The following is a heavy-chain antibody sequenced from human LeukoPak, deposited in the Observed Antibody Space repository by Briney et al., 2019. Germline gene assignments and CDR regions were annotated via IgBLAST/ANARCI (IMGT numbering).Heavy chain of an antibody. V-gene: IGHV4-38-2*01. Sequence: SSETQSLTCAVSGYSISSGYYWGWIRQPPGKELEWIGSIYHSGSTYYNPSLKSRVTISVDTSKNQFSLKLSSLTAADTAVYYCARHKTPRSSGYYYWGQGTLVTVSS. J-gene: IGHJ4*02. CDR3: ARHKTPRSSGYYY. CDR1: GYSISSGYY. D-gene: IGHD3-22*01. CDR2: IYHSGST.